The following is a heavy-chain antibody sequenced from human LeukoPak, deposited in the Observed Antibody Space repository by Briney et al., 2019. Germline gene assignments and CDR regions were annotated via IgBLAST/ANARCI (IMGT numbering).Heavy chain of an antibody. CDR3: ARDGGQWLLAEGAFDI. V-gene: IGHV3-7*01. J-gene: IGHJ3*02. Sequence: GGSLRLSCAASGLTFSSYWMSWVRQAPGKGLEWVANIKQDGSEKYYVDSVKGRFTISRDNAKNSLYLQMNSLRAEDTAVYYCARDGGQWLLAEGAFDIWGQGTMVTVSS. CDR1: GLTFSSYW. CDR2: IKQDGSEK. D-gene: IGHD6-19*01.